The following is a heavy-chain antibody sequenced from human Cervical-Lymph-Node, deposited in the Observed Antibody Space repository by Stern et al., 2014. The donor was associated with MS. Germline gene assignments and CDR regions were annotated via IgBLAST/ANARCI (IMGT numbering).Heavy chain of an antibody. Sequence: QLQLQESGPGLVKPSETLSLTCTVSGGSISTYYWSWIRQPPGQGLEWIGYIYYSGSSSYNPSLKSRVTISVDTPKSQFSLNLTSVTAADTAVYYCARGDYYYYGMDVWGQGTTVTVSS. J-gene: IGHJ6*02. CDR3: ARGDYYYYGMDV. CDR2: IYYSGSS. V-gene: IGHV4-59*01. CDR1: GGSISTYY.